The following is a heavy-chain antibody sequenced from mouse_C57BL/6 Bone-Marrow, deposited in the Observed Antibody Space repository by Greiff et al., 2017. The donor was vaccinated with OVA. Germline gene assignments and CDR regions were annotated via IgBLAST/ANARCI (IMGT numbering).Heavy chain of an antibody. J-gene: IGHJ1*03. D-gene: IGHD2-4*01. V-gene: IGHV8-8*01. CDR1: GFSLSTFGMG. CDR2: IWWDDDK. Sequence: QVQLKESGPGILQPSQTLSLTCSFSGFSLSTFGMGVGWIRQPSGKGLEWLAHIWWDDDKYYNPALKSRLTISKDTSKNQVFLKIANVDTADTATYYCARIPLIYYEYAVGYFDVWGTGTTVTVSS. CDR3: ARIPLIYYEYAVGYFDV.